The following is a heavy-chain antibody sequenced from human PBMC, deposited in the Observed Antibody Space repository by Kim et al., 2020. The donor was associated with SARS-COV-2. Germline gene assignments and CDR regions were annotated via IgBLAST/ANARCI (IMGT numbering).Heavy chain of an antibody. D-gene: IGHD5-18*01. V-gene: IGHV3-48*02. Sequence: GGSLRLSCAASGFTFSSYSMNWVRQAPGKGLEWVSYISSSSSTIYYADSVKGRFTISRDNAKNSLYLQMNSLRDEDTAVYYCARENTAMVNYYYYGMDVWGQGTTVTVSS. CDR1: GFTFSSYS. J-gene: IGHJ6*02. CDR2: ISSSSSTI. CDR3: ARENTAMVNYYYYGMDV.